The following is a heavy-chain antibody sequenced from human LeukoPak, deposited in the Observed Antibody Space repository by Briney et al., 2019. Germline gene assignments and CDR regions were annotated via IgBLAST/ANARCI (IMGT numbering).Heavy chain of an antibody. CDR3: ARGHGGWGGDYYFDY. CDR1: GFTFSSYR. J-gene: IGHJ4*02. D-gene: IGHD2-21*02. CDR2: IKQDGSEK. V-gene: IGHV3-7*01. Sequence: GGSLRLSCAASGFTFSSYRMSWVRQAPGKGLEWVANIKQDGSEKYYVDSVKGRFTISRDNAKNSLYLQMNSLRAEDTAVYYCARGHGGWGGDYYFDYWGQGTLVTVSS.